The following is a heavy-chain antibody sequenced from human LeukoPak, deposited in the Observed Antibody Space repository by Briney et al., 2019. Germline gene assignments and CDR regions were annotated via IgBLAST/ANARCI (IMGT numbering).Heavy chain of an antibody. D-gene: IGHD6-13*01. CDR2: IHDSGST. J-gene: IGHJ5*02. V-gene: IGHV4-30-4*07. CDR3: ARVVAAAGNNWFDP. Sequence: SETLSLTCAVSGDSISSSGYSWSWIRQTPGKGLEWIAYIHDSGSTYNNPSLKSRLSISIDTSKNQFSLKLNSVTAADTAVYYCARVVAAAGNNWFDPWGQGTLVTVSS. CDR1: GDSISSSGYS.